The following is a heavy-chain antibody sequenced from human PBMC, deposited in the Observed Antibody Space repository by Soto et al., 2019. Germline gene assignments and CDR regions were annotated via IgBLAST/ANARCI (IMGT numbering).Heavy chain of an antibody. CDR2: IGAYSDNR. V-gene: IGHV1-18*01. J-gene: IGHJ4*02. CDR3: ARVGEYCTTPSGHDY. CDR1: GYTFTSYG. D-gene: IGHD2-8*01. Sequence: QVQLVQSRGEVKKPGASVKVSCKASGYTFTSYGISWVRQAPGQGLEWMGWIGAYSDNRDYAHTLQGRVTMTTDTTTRTAYMELRSRRSDDTALYYCARVGEYCTTPSGHDYWGQATLVTVSS.